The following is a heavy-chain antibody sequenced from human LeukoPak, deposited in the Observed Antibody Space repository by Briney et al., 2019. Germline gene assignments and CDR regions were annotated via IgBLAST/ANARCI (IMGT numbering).Heavy chain of an antibody. Sequence: GRSLRLSCAASGFTFSSYAMHWVRQAPGKGLEWVAVISYDGSNKYYADSVKGRFTISRDNSKNTLYLQMNSLRAEDTAVYYCARGLSSGYVDYWGQGTLVTVSS. J-gene: IGHJ4*02. CDR2: ISYDGSNK. CDR3: ARGLSSGYVDY. V-gene: IGHV3-30*04. CDR1: GFTFSSYA. D-gene: IGHD3-22*01.